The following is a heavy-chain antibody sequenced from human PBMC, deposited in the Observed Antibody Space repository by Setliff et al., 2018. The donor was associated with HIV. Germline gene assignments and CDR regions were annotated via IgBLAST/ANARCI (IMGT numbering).Heavy chain of an antibody. CDR3: AREGPPVDVAGRYLQH. D-gene: IGHD2-15*01. Sequence: LRLSCAVSGFTFSNYWMHWVRQVPGKGLEWVSRIKTDSSSTDYADSVKGRFTISRDNGRNTPYLQMNSLRDEDSAVYHCAREGPPVDVAGRYLQHWGRGTLVTVSS. V-gene: IGHV3-74*01. CDR2: IKTDSSST. J-gene: IGHJ1*01. CDR1: GFTFSNYW.